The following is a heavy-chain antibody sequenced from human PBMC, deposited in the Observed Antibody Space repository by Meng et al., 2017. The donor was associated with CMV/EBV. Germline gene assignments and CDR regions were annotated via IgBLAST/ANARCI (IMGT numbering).Heavy chain of an antibody. V-gene: IGHV1-69*12. CDR2: IIPIFGTA. CDR3: ARQLRLGELSPFDY. Sequence: QGQAGEAGVEVKNPGSLVKVSGKASGGTFSSYAISWVRQAPGQGLEWMGGIIPIFGTANYAQKFQGRVTITADESTSTAYMELSSLRSEDTAVYYCARQLRLGELSPFDYWGQGTLVTVSS. CDR1: GGTFSSYA. D-gene: IGHD3-16*02. J-gene: IGHJ4*02.